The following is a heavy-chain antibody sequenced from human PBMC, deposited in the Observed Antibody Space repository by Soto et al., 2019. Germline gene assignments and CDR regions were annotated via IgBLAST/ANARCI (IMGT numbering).Heavy chain of an antibody. Sequence: QVQLQESGPGLAKPSETLSLTCTVSGVSVSSAFYYWSWIRQAPGKELEWIGYIFYTGSANYNPSLKSRVTLSSDASRNQCSLRLDSVTGADTAVYYCARDGEGAMAGAFNLWGQGTMVTVSS. V-gene: IGHV4-61*01. CDR3: ARDGEGAMAGAFNL. D-gene: IGHD6-19*01. CDR2: IFYTGSA. CDR1: GVSVSSAFYY. J-gene: IGHJ3*01.